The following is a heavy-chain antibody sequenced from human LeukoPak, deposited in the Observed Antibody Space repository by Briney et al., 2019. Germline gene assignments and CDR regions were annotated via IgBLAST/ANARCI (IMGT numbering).Heavy chain of an antibody. V-gene: IGHV3-7*01. Sequence: PPGGSLRLSCAASGFTFSSYWMSWARQAPGKGLEWVANIKEDGSERYYVDSVKSRFTVSRDNAKNSLYLQMNSLRAEDTAVYYCASDYFSGWGQGTMVTVSS. CDR3: ASDYFSG. CDR2: IKEDGSER. D-gene: IGHD2/OR15-2a*01. CDR1: GFTFSSYW. J-gene: IGHJ3*01.